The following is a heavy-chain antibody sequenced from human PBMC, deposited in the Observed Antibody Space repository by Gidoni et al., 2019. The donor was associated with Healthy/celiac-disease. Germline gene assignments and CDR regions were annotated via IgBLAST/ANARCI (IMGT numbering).Heavy chain of an antibody. CDR3: AKDGDTYHDYGDYWPDY. J-gene: IGHJ4*02. V-gene: IGHV3-30*18. D-gene: IGHD4-17*01. CDR1: GFTFSSYG. Sequence: QVQLVESGGGVVQPGRSLRLSCAASGFTFSSYGMHWVRQAPGKGLEWVAVISYDGSNKYYADSVKGRFTISRDNSKNTLYLQMNSLRAEDTAVYYCAKDGDTYHDYGDYWPDYWGQGTLVTVSS. CDR2: ISYDGSNK.